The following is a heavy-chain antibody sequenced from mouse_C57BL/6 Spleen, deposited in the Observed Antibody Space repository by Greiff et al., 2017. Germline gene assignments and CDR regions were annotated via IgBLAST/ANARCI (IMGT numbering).Heavy chain of an antibody. V-gene: IGHV1-82*01. Sequence: VQLQQSGPELVKPGASVKISCKASGYAFSSSWMNWVKQRPGKGLEWIGRIYPGDGDTNYNGKFKGKATLTADKSSSTAYMQLSSLTSEDSAVYFCARDLLLVHYCDYWGQGTTLTVSS. CDR3: ARDLLLVHYCDY. J-gene: IGHJ2*01. D-gene: IGHD2-1*01. CDR2: IYPGDGDT. CDR1: GYAFSSSW.